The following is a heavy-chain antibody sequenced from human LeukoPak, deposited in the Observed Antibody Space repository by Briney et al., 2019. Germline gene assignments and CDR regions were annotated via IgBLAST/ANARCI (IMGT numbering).Heavy chain of an antibody. J-gene: IGHJ4*02. CDR2: ISGGGGTT. D-gene: IGHD2-21*02. Sequence: GGSLRLSCVASGFTFSSFAMSWVRQAPGKGLEWVASISGGGGTTNYADSVKGRFTISRDNSKNTLYLQMNSLRAEDTAVYYCAKRDFVVVSASDYWGQGTLVTVSS. CDR3: AKRDFVVVSASDY. CDR1: GFTFSSFA. V-gene: IGHV3-23*01.